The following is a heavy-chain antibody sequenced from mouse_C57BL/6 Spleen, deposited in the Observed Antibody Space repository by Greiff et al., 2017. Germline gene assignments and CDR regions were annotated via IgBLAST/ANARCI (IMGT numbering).Heavy chain of an antibody. D-gene: IGHD2-4*01. V-gene: IGHV14-2*01. J-gene: IGHJ2*01. CDR1: GFNIKDYY. CDR2: IDPEDGET. Sequence: VQLQQSGAEPVKPGASVKLSCTASGFNIKDYYMHWVKQRTEQGLEWIGRIDPEDGETKSAPKFQGKATITADTSSNTAYLQLRSLTSEDTAVYYCARMERDDYDEGAYFDYWGQGTTLTGSS. CDR3: ARMERDDYDEGAYFDY.